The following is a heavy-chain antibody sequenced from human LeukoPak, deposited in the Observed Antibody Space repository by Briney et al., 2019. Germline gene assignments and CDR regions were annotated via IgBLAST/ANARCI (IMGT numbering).Heavy chain of an antibody. CDR3: GRAFPPLRTSSAGDL. CDR2: ISGLSSHI. D-gene: IGHD3-16*01. Sequence: GGSLRLSCSASGFTFSDYDMTWVRQAPGKGLEWVSSISGLSSHIYYGDSVKGRFSISRDNAKNSLYLQMNSLGAEDTAVYYCGRAFPPLRTSSAGDLWGQGTLVIFSS. CDR1: GFTFSDYD. J-gene: IGHJ4*02. V-gene: IGHV3-21*01.